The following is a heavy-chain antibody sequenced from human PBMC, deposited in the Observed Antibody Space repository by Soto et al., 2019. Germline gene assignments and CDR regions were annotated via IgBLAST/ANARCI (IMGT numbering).Heavy chain of an antibody. CDR3: VRDLSSYGSGGCLGYYYYGIDV. CDR1: GYTFTSYY. D-gene: IGHD5-18*01. J-gene: IGHJ6*02. CDR2: INPSGGST. Sequence: SVKVSCKASGYTFTSYYMHWVRQAPGQGLEWMGIINPSGGSTSYARKFQGRVTMTRDTSTSTVYMELSSLRSEDTAVYYCVRDLSSYGSGGCLGYYYYGIDVWG. V-gene: IGHV1-46*01.